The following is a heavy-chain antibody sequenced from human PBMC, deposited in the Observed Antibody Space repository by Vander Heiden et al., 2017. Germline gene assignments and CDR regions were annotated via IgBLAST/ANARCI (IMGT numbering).Heavy chain of an antibody. D-gene: IGHD6-13*01. Sequence: QVQLQESGPGLVKPSQTLSLTCTVSGGSISSGGYYWSWIRQHPGKGLEWIGYIYDSGSTYYNPSLKSRVTISVDTSKNQFALKLSSVTAADTAVYYCARVRPRRSSSWLGWFDPWGQGTLVTVSS. CDR1: GGSISSGGYY. V-gene: IGHV4-31*03. CDR2: IYDSGST. J-gene: IGHJ5*02. CDR3: ARVRPRRSSSWLGWFDP.